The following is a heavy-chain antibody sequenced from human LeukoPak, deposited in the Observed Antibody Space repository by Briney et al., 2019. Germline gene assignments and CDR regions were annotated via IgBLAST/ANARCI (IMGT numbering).Heavy chain of an antibody. D-gene: IGHD3-22*01. V-gene: IGHV3-11*01. CDR1: GFTFSDYY. Sequence: PGGSLRLSCAAAGFTFSDYYISWIRQAPGKGLEWVSYISSSGSTIYYANSVKGGFGISRDNAKNSLYLQMNSLRAEDTAVYYCAREPDSSVYYHWFDPWGQGTLVTVSS. CDR2: ISSSGSTI. CDR3: AREPDSSVYYHWFDP. J-gene: IGHJ5*02.